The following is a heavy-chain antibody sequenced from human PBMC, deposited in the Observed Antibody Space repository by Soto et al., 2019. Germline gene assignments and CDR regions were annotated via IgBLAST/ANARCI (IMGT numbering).Heavy chain of an antibody. D-gene: IGHD1-26*01. J-gene: IGHJ6*02. CDR3: ASGSGSYGDGMDV. V-gene: IGHV1-69*06. Sequence: QVQLVQSGAEVKKPGSSVKVSCKASGGTFSSYAISWVRQAPGQGLEWMGGIIPIFGTANYAQKFQGRVTIPAEKSTSTAYVGLSSLRSEDTAVYYGASGSGSYGDGMDVGGQGTTFTVSS. CDR2: IIPIFGTA. CDR1: GGTFSSYA.